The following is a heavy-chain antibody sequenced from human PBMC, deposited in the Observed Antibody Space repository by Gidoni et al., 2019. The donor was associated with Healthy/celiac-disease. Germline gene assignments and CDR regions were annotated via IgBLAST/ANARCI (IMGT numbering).Heavy chain of an antibody. CDR1: GYTFTGYY. Sequence: QVPLVQSGAEVKKPASSVKVSCKASGYTFTGYYMHWVRQAPGQGLEWMGWINPNRGGTNYAKKFQGRVTMTRDTYISTAYMELSRLRSDDTAVYYCARQIYDPYFDYWGQGTLVTVSS. CDR3: ARQIYDPYFDY. D-gene: IGHD5-12*01. V-gene: IGHV1-2*02. CDR2: INPNRGGT. J-gene: IGHJ4*02.